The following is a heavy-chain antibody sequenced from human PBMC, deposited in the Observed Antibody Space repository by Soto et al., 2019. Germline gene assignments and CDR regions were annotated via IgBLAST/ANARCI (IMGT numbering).Heavy chain of an antibody. V-gene: IGHV3-23*01. Sequence: EVQLLESGGGLVQPGGSLRLSCAASGFTFSIYAMSWVRQAPGKGLEWVSGISASGGYTNYADSVEGRFTISRDNSKNTLYLQMNSLRAEDTAIYYCVKVRVSSGCNWFDSWGQGTLVTVSS. J-gene: IGHJ5*01. CDR1: GFTFSIYA. CDR3: VKVRVSSGCNWFDS. CDR2: ISASGGYT. D-gene: IGHD3-22*01.